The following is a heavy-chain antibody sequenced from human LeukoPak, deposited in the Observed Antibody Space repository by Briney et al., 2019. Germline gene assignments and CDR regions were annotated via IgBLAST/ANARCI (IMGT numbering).Heavy chain of an antibody. CDR1: GGSISSYY. V-gene: IGHV4-59*08. CDR3: ARQMARITIFGVVTDDAFDI. CDR2: IYNSGST. Sequence: PSETLSLTCTVSGGSISSYYWSWIRQPPGKGLEWIGYIYNSGSTNYNPSLKSRVAISVDTSKNQFSLKLSSVTAADTAVYYCARQMARITIFGVVTDDAFDIWGQGTMVTVSS. D-gene: IGHD3-3*01. J-gene: IGHJ3*02.